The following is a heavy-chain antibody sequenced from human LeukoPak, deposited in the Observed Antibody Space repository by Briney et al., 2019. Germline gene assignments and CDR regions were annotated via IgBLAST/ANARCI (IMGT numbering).Heavy chain of an antibody. D-gene: IGHD2-2*01. CDR3: AKDRAPSTGLYYFDY. Sequence: PGGSLRLSCAASGFTFSSYWMHCVRHAPGKGLVWVSRINSDGSSTIYADSVKGRFTISRDNSKNTLYLQMNRLRAEDTAVYYCAKDRAPSTGLYYFDYWGQGTLVTVSS. J-gene: IGHJ4*02. CDR2: INSDGSST. V-gene: IGHV3-74*01. CDR1: GFTFSSYW.